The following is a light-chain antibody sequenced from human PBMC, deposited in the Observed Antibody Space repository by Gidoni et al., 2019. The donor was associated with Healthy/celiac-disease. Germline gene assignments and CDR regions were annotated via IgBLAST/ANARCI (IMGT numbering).Light chain of an antibody. CDR2: LNSDGSH. CDR1: SGHSSYA. CDR3: QTWGTGIRL. J-gene: IGLJ3*02. Sequence: QLVLTQTPSASASLGASVNLTCTPSSGHSSYATTWHQQQPGKGPRYLMKLNSDGSHSKGDGIPDRFSGSSSGAERYLTISSLQSEDEADYYCQTWGTGIRLFGGGTKLTVL. V-gene: IGLV4-69*01.